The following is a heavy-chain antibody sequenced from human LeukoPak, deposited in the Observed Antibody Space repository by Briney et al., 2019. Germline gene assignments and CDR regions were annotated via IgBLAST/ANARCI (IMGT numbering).Heavy chain of an antibody. J-gene: IGHJ4*02. V-gene: IGHV1-2*06. CDR1: GGTFSSYA. CDR2: IDPNSGGT. CDR3: ARDSRVSGDY. Sequence: ASVKVSCKASGGTFSSYAISWVRQAPGQGLEWVGRIDPNSGGTSYPQNFRGRVTMTRDTSISTAYMELNRLKSDDTAVYYCARDSRVSGDYWGQGTLVAVSS. D-gene: IGHD2/OR15-2a*01.